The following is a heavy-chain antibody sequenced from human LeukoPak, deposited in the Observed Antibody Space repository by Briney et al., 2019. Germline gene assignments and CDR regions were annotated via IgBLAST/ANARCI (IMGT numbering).Heavy chain of an antibody. CDR2: IYHSGCT. CDR1: GYSISSGYY. Sequence: SETLSLTCTVSGYSISSGYYWGWIRQPPGKGLEWIGSIYHSGCTYYNPSLKSRITISVDTSKNQFSLKLSSVTAADTAVYYCARRDYSNGGFDYWGQGTLVIFSS. CDR3: ARRDYSNGGFDY. J-gene: IGHJ4*02. D-gene: IGHD4-11*01. V-gene: IGHV4-38-2*02.